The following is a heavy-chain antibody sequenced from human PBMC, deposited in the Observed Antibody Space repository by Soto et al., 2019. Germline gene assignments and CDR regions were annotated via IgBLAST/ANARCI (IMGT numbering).Heavy chain of an antibody. CDR1: GFTFSSYA. CDR2: ISGSGGST. Sequence: GGSLRLSCAASGFTFSSYAMSWVRQAPGKGLEWVSAISGSGGSTYYADSVKGRFTISRDNSKNTLYLQMNSLRAEDTAVYYCAKAGRLFTLATKNYFDYWGQGTLVTVSS. J-gene: IGHJ4*02. V-gene: IGHV3-23*01. D-gene: IGHD3-10*01. CDR3: AKAGRLFTLATKNYFDY.